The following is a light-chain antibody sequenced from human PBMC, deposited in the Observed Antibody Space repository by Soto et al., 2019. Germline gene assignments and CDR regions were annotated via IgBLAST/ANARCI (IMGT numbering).Light chain of an antibody. V-gene: IGKV3-20*01. CDR1: QSVSSGY. J-gene: IGKJ2*01. CDR3: QQYGISQNT. CDR2: GAS. Sequence: ETVMTQSPGTLSLSPGERATLSCRASQSVSSGYLAWYQQKPGQAPRLLIFGASNGATGIPDRFTDSGSGTNVTLTISGLEPEDFAVYYCQQYGISQNTFGQGTKLEIK.